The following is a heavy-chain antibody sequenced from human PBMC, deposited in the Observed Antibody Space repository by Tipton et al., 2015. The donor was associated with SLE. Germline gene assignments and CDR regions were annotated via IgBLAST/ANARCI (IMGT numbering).Heavy chain of an antibody. CDR2: VYYTGST. V-gene: IGHV4-59*01. CDR3: ANFGSGGFDY. CDR1: GGSISPFS. J-gene: IGHJ4*02. D-gene: IGHD6-19*01. Sequence: TLSLTCTVSGGSISPFSWTWIRQPPGKGLEWIGLVYYTGSTNYNPSLKSRVTMSVDTSKSQFSLKLSSVTAADTAVYYCANFGSGGFDYWGQGILVTVSS.